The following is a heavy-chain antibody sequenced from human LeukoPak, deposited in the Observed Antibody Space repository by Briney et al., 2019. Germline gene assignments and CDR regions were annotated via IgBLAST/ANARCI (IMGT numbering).Heavy chain of an antibody. D-gene: IGHD5-18*01. V-gene: IGHV4-39*07. J-gene: IGHJ4*02. CDR2: IYYSGST. CDR1: GGSISSYY. Sequence: SETLSLTCTVSGGSISSYYWGWIRQPPGKGLEWIGSIYYSGSTYYNPSLKSRVTISVDTSKNQFSLKLSSVTAADTAVYYCARGDTAMVMSVDYWGQGTLVTVSS. CDR3: ARGDTAMVMSVDY.